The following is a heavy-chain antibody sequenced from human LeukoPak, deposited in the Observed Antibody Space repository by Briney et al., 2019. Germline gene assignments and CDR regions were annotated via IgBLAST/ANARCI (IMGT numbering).Heavy chain of an antibody. Sequence: ASVKVSCKXSGYTFTSYGISWVRQAPGQGLEWMGWISAYNGNTNYAQKLQGRVTMTTDTSTSTAYMELRSLRSDDTAVYYCARDGGYSTAYYYYYMDVWGKGTTVTVSS. V-gene: IGHV1-18*01. J-gene: IGHJ6*03. CDR3: ARDGGYSTAYYYYYMDV. D-gene: IGHD5-18*01. CDR2: ISAYNGNT. CDR1: GYTFTSYG.